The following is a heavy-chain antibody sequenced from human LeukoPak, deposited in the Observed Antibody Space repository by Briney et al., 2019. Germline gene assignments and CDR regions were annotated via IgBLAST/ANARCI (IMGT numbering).Heavy chain of an antibody. J-gene: IGHJ6*02. V-gene: IGHV3-30-3*01. CDR1: GFTFSSYA. Sequence: PGRSLRLSCAASGFTFSSYAMHWVRQAPGKGLEWVAVISYDGSNKYYADSVKGRFTISRDNSKNTLYLQMNSLRAEDTAVYYCARERWELLQYYYYGTDVWGQGTTVTVSS. D-gene: IGHD1-26*01. CDR2: ISYDGSNK. CDR3: ARERWELLQYYYYGTDV.